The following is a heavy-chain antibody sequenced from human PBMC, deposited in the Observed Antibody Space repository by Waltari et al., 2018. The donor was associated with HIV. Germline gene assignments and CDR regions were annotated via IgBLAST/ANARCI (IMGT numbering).Heavy chain of an antibody. CDR2: ISWNSGRI. CDR1: GFIFDDYA. D-gene: IGHD3-10*01. Sequence: EVQLVESGGGLVQPGRSLRLSCAASGFIFDDYAMHWVRQAPGKGLGWVSGISWNSGRIGYADSVKGRFTISRDNAKNSLYLQMNSLRAEDTALYYCAKDGDAIVQGGITHNFDYWGQGTLVTVTS. V-gene: IGHV3-9*01. J-gene: IGHJ4*02. CDR3: AKDGDAIVQGGITHNFDY.